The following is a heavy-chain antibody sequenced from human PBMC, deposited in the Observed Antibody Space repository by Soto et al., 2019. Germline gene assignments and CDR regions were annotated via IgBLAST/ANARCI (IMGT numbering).Heavy chain of an antibody. CDR3: AREYTSSSSFDC. Sequence: SETLSLTCTVSGGSVSSGSYYWSWIRQPPGKGLEWIGYIYYSGSTNYNPSLKSRVTISVDTSKNQFSLKLSSVTAADTAVYYRAREYTSSSSFDCRGRRTRGTVAS. CDR2: IYYSGST. D-gene: IGHD6-6*01. V-gene: IGHV4-61*01. J-gene: IGHJ4*02. CDR1: GGSVSSGSYY.